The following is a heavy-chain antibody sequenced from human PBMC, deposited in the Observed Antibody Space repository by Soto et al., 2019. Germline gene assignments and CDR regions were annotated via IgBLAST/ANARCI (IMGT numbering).Heavy chain of an antibody. D-gene: IGHD3-16*01. J-gene: IGHJ4*02. CDR1: GYTFTSYD. V-gene: IGHV1-18*01. CDR3: ASGMGQPLAY. CDR2: ISTYNGNT. Sequence: QVQLVQSGAEVREPGASVKVSCKASGYTFTSYDISWVRQAPGQGLEWMGWISTYNGNTNYAQKLRGRVTMTTDTSTTTPYMQLRSLSSDATAVYYCASGMGQPLAYWGPGTLVTFSS.